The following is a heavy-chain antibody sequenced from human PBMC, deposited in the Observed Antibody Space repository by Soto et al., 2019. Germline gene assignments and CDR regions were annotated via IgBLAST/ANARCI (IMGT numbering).Heavy chain of an antibody. D-gene: IGHD3-10*01. CDR1: GGSISSSSYY. J-gene: IGHJ4*02. CDR2: IYYSGST. V-gene: IGHV4-39*01. Sequence: PSETLSLTCTVSGGSISSSSYYRGWIRQPPGKGLEWIGSIYYSGSTYYNPSLKSRVTISVDTSKNQFSLKLSSVTAADTAVYYCARLRSGSRPNFDYWGQGTLVTVSS. CDR3: ARLRSGSRPNFDY.